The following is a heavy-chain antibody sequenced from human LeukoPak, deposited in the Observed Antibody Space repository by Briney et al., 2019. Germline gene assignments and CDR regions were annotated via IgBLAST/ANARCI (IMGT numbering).Heavy chain of an antibody. J-gene: IGHJ4*02. CDR3: ARDRDWAFDY. CDR2: IKSDRTTI. Sequence: GGSLRLSCAASGFTFNSYSLNWARQAPGKGLEWLSYIKSDRTTIYYANSLKGRFTITRDNARISLYLQMNSLRDEDTAVYYCARDRDWAFDYWGPGTLVTVSS. CDR1: GFTFNSYS. D-gene: IGHD3/OR15-3a*01. V-gene: IGHV3-48*02.